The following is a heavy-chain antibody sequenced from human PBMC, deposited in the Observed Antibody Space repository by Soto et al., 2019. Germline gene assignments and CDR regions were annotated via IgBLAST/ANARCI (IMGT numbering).Heavy chain of an antibody. CDR2: ISYDGSNK. Sequence: GGSLRLSCAASGFTFSSYGMHWVRQAPGKGLEWVAVISYDGSNKYYADSVKGRFTISRDNSKNTLYLQTNRLRAEDTAVYYCAKGLFRSGWFKGSGMDVCGQXTTVTVS. J-gene: IGHJ6*02. CDR3: AKGLFRSGWFKGSGMDV. CDR1: GFTFSSYG. V-gene: IGHV3-30*18. D-gene: IGHD6-19*01.